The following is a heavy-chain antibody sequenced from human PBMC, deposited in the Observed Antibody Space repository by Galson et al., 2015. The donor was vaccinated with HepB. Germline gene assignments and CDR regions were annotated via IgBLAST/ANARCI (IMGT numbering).Heavy chain of an antibody. J-gene: IGHJ3*02. CDR1: GFTFSTYT. V-gene: IGHV3-21*01. CDR3: AGHRPGTYWEDAFDI. Sequence: SLRLSCAASGFTFSTYTMNWVRRAPGKGLEWVSSISTSGSFIYYADSLQDRFTISRGNRKNSVFLQMDNLTVEDTAVYYCAGHRPGTYWEDAFDIWGHGTMVAVSS. D-gene: IGHD1-26*01. CDR2: ISTSGSFI.